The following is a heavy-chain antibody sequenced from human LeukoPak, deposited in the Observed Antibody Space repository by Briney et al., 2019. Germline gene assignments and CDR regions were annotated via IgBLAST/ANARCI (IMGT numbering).Heavy chain of an antibody. CDR2: IYPGDSDT. D-gene: IGHD6-13*01. Sequence: GESLKISCKGSGYRFPSYWIGWVRQMPGKGLEWMGIIYPGDSDTTYSPTFQGQVTMSADKSINTAYLQWSSLKASDTAMYYCASGLAAAGSDAFDIWGQGTTVIVSS. CDR1: GYRFPSYW. CDR3: ASGLAAAGSDAFDI. J-gene: IGHJ3*02. V-gene: IGHV5-51*01.